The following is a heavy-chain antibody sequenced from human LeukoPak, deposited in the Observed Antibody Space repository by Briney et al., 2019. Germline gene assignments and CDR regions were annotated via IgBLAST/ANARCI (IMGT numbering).Heavy chain of an antibody. Sequence: GESLKISCKGSGYSSTSYWIGWVRQMPGKGLEWMGIIYPGDSDTRYSPSFQGQVTISADKSISTAYLQWSSLKASDTAMYYCARLTYYYDSSGYYYVPQPDDYWGQGTLVTVSS. CDR2: IYPGDSDT. CDR1: GYSSTSYW. CDR3: ARLTYYYDSSGYYYVPQPDDY. D-gene: IGHD3-22*01. V-gene: IGHV5-51*01. J-gene: IGHJ4*02.